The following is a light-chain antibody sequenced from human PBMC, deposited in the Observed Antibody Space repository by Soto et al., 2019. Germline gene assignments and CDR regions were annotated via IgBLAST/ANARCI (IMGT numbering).Light chain of an antibody. Sequence: EIVMRQSPATLSVSPGERATLSCRASQSVSSNLAWYQQKPGQAPRLLIYGASTRATGIPARFSGSGSGTEFTLTISSLQSEDFAVYYCQQYNNWPLTFGQGTKV. CDR3: QQYNNWPLT. CDR2: GAS. CDR1: QSVSSN. V-gene: IGKV3-15*01. J-gene: IGKJ1*01.